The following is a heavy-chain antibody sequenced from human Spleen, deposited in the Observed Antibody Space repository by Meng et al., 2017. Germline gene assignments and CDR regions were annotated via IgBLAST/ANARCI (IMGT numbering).Heavy chain of an antibody. CDR3: AREVAVAGYFDY. V-gene: IGHV4-38-2*02. CDR1: GYSINIGFF. Sequence: SETLSLTCDVSGYSINIGFFWGWVRRPPGMGLEWIGSLYYTGSTYYNPSLKSRVSISVDTSKNQLSLKLSSVTAADTAVYYCAREVAVAGYFDYWGQGTLVTVSS. D-gene: IGHD6-19*01. CDR2: LYYTGST. J-gene: IGHJ4*02.